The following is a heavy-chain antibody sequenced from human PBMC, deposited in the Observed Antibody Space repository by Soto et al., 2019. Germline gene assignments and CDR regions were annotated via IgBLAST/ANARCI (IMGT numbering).Heavy chain of an antibody. J-gene: IGHJ6*02. Sequence: PSETLSLTCTVSGGSISSYYWSWIRQPPGKGLEWIGYIHYSGSTNYNPSLKSRVTISVDTSKNQFSLKLSSVTAADTAVYYCARDRAAAAGRYYGMDVWGQGTTVTVSS. CDR3: ARDRAAAAGRYYGMDV. CDR2: IHYSGST. D-gene: IGHD6-13*01. V-gene: IGHV4-59*01. CDR1: GGSISSYY.